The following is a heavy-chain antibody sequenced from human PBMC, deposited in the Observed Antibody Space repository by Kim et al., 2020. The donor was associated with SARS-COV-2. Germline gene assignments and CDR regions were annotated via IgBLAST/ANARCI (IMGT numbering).Heavy chain of an antibody. CDR2: ISYDGSNK. V-gene: IGHV3-30*18. CDR3: AKVRMVNYYYGMDV. D-gene: IGHD5-18*01. CDR1: GFTFSSYG. Sequence: GGSLRLSCAASGFTFSSYGMHWVRQAPGKGLEWVAVISYDGSNKYYADSVKGRFTISRDNSKNTLYLQMNSLRAEDTAVYYCAKVRMVNYYYGMDVWGQGTTVTVSS. J-gene: IGHJ6*02.